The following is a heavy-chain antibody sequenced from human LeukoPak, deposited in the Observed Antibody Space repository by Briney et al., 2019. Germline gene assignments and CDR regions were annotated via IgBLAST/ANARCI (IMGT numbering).Heavy chain of an antibody. CDR1: GGSISSYY. J-gene: IGHJ2*01. Sequence: SETLSLTCTVSGGSISSYYWSWIRQPPGKGLEWIGYIYYSGSTNYNPSLKSRVTIPVDTSKNQFSLKLSSVTAADTAVYYCARNEGDYDILTDNWYFDLWGRGTLVTVSS. CDR2: IYYSGST. V-gene: IGHV4-59*08. D-gene: IGHD3-9*01. CDR3: ARNEGDYDILTDNWYFDL.